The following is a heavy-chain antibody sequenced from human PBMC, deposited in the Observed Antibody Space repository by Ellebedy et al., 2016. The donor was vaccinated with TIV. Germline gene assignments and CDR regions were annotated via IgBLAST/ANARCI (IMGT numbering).Heavy chain of an antibody. D-gene: IGHD4-17*01. J-gene: IGHJ3*01. Sequence: GESLKISCAAPGFTFSSYWMSWVRQAPGKGLEWVANINQDGSEKYYVDSVKGRFTISRDNAQNSLYLQMNGLGADDTAVYYCVTDGSYGDYRSPTHAFEFWGQGTMVTVSS. CDR1: GFTFSSYW. CDR3: VTDGSYGDYRSPTHAFEF. CDR2: INQDGSEK. V-gene: IGHV3-7*01.